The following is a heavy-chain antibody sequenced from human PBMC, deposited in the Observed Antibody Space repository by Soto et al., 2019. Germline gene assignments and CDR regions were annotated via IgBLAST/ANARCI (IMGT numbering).Heavy chain of an antibody. J-gene: IGHJ3*01. Sequence: GGSLRLSCAASGFTVSTFYISWVRQAPGKGLDWVSVIYSAGNTYYADSVMGRFTISRDNSKNRLYLQMNSLRAEDTAVYYCARDGTAVTGDFAFDVWGQGTMVTVSS. CDR2: IYSAGNT. D-gene: IGHD6-19*01. CDR3: ARDGTAVTGDFAFDV. V-gene: IGHV3-66*01. CDR1: GFTVSTFY.